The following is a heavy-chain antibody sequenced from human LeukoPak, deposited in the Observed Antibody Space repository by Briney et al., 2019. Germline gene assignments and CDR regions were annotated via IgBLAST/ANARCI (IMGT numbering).Heavy chain of an antibody. CDR3: AGAAAGTRENWFDP. V-gene: IGHV4-4*07. CDR1: GGSISSYY. J-gene: IGHJ5*02. D-gene: IGHD6-13*01. CDR2: IYTSGST. Sequence: SETLSLTCTVSGGSISSYYWSWIRQPAGKGLEWIGRIYTSGSTNYNPSLKSRVTMSVDTSKNQFSLKLSSVTAADTAVYYCAGAAAGTRENWFDPWGLGTLVTVSS.